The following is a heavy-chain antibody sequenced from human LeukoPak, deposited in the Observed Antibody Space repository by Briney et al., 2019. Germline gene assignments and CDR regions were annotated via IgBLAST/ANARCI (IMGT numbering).Heavy chain of an antibody. CDR1: GFTVSSNY. V-gene: IGHV3-53*01. CDR3: ASGEAGVRKYYSDPFHH. CDR2: LYSAGAT. Sequence: PGGSLRLSCAVSGFTVSSNYMSWVRQAPGKGLEWVTILYSAGATYYADSVRGRFTIARDNSKNTVFLQMNSLRAEDTAVYYCASGEAGVRKYYSDPFHHWGQGTLVTVSS. J-gene: IGHJ4*02. D-gene: IGHD3-10*01.